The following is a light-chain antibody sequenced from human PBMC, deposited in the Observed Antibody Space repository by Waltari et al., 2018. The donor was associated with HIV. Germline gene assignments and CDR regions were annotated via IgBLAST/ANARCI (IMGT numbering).Light chain of an antibody. CDR2: CNN. V-gene: IGLV1-40*01. CDR3: QSYDSSLRLWV. Sequence: QSVLTQPPSVSGAPAQRITLPCTRSNSNIGAGYDVHWYQRLPGTAPKLLIHCNNMRPSGVPARFSGATSGTSGSLASTSLQTEDEAYYYCQSYDSSLRLWVFGGGTKLTVL. J-gene: IGLJ3*02. CDR1: NSNIGAGYD.